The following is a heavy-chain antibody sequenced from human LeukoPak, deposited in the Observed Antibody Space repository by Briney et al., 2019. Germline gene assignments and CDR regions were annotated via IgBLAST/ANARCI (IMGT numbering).Heavy chain of an antibody. CDR1: GYTFTSYD. CDR2: MNPNSGNT. Sequence: ASVKVSCKASGYTFTSYDINWVRQATGQGLEWMGWMNPNSGNTGYAQKFQGRVTITRNTSISTAYMELSSLGSEDTAVYYCARGDYYDSSGYYSRTWFDPWGQGTLVTVSS. CDR3: ARGDYYDSSGYYSRTWFDP. J-gene: IGHJ5*02. V-gene: IGHV1-8*03. D-gene: IGHD3-22*01.